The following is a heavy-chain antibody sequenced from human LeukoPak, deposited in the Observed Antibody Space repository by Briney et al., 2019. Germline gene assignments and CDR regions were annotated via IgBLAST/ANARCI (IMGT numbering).Heavy chain of an antibody. Sequence: PGESLRLSCAASGFTFSSYAMSRVRQAPGKGLEWVSAISGSGDSTYYADSVKGRFAISRDNSKNTLYLQMNSLRSEDTAVYYCAKALYPRYSSGWYGDYWGQGTLVTVSS. J-gene: IGHJ4*02. CDR2: ISGSGDST. CDR1: GFTFSSYA. V-gene: IGHV3-23*01. D-gene: IGHD6-19*01. CDR3: AKALYPRYSSGWYGDY.